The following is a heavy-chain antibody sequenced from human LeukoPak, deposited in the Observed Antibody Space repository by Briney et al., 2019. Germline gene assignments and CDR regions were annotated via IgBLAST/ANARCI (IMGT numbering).Heavy chain of an antibody. V-gene: IGHV4-39*07. CDR3: ASLVVTANNFDY. D-gene: IGHD2-21*02. J-gene: IGHJ4*02. Sequence: SETLSLTCTVSGGSISSYYWGWIRQPPGKGLEWIGSIYYSGSTYYNPSLKSRVTISVDTSKNQFSLKLSSVTAADTAVYYCASLVVTANNFDYWGQGTLVTVSS. CDR1: GGSISSYY. CDR2: IYYSGST.